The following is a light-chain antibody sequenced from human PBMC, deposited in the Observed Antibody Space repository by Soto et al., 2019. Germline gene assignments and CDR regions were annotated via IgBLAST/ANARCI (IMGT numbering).Light chain of an antibody. V-gene: IGLV1-44*01. CDR3: SGWDDRLNGQRV. CDR1: SSNIGSNT. Sequence: QAVVTQPPSASGTPGQRVTISCSGSSSNIGSNTVNWYQQLPGTAPKLLIYSNNQRPSGVPDRFSGSKSRTSASLSISGRQSEEEADYYCSGWDDRLNGQRVFGGGTKLTVL. CDR2: SNN. J-gene: IGLJ2*01.